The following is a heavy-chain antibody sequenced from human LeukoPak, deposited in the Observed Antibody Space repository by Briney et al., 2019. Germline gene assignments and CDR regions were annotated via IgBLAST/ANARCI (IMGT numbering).Heavy chain of an antibody. J-gene: IGHJ4*02. V-gene: IGHV4-34*01. CDR1: GGSFSGYY. CDR3: AGTQTLGDYEDY. Sequence: PSETLSLTCAVYGGSFSGYYWSWIRQPPGKGLEWIGEINHSGSTNYNPSLKSRVTISVDTSKNQFSLKLSSVTAADTAAYYCAGTQTLGDYEDYWGQGTLVTVSS. CDR2: INHSGST. D-gene: IGHD4-17*01.